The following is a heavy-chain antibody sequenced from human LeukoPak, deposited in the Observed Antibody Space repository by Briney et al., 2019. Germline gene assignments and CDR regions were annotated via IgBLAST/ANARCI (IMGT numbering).Heavy chain of an antibody. Sequence: GASVKVSCKASGYTFTGYGISWVRQAPGQGLEWMGWISAYNGNTNYAQKFQGRVTVTTDTSTSTAYMELRSLRSDDTAVYYCARDRGTWIQLWLIDYWGQGTLVTVSS. CDR3: ARDRGTWIQLWLIDY. V-gene: IGHV1-18*01. CDR1: GYTFTGYG. CDR2: ISAYNGNT. J-gene: IGHJ4*02. D-gene: IGHD5-18*01.